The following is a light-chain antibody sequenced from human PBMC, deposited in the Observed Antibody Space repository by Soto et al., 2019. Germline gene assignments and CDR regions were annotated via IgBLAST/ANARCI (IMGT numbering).Light chain of an antibody. Sequence: QSVLTQPPSASGTSGQRVTISCSGSSSNIVSNTVNWYQQLPGTSPKLLIYRHNQRPSGVPDRFFGSKSGTSASLVISGLQSEDEADYYCAAWDDSLNGYVFGTGTKVTVL. CDR1: SSNIVSNT. J-gene: IGLJ1*01. CDR2: RHN. V-gene: IGLV1-44*01. CDR3: AAWDDSLNGYV.